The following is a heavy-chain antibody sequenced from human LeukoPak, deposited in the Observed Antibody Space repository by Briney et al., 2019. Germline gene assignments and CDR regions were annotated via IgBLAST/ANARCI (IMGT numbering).Heavy chain of an antibody. CDR2: IRYDGSNK. CDR3: AKDVLYCSSTSCQGIFSYYFDY. V-gene: IGHV3-30*02. Sequence: GGSLRLSCAASGFTFSSYGMHWVRQAPGKGLEWVAFIRYDGSNKYYADSVKGRFTISRDNSKNTLYLQMNSLRAEDTAVYYCAKDVLYCSSTSCQGIFSYYFDYWGQGTLVTVSS. J-gene: IGHJ4*02. CDR1: GFTFSSYG. D-gene: IGHD2-2*01.